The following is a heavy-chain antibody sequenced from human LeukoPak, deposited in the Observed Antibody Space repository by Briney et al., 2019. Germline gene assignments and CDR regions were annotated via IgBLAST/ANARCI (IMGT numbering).Heavy chain of an antibody. Sequence: GGSLRLSCAASGFTFSSYGMHWVRQAPGKGLEWVAVISYDGSNKYYADSVKGRFTISRDNSMNTLYLQMNSLRAEDTAVYYCAKDSGYSSSSFDYWGQGTLVTVSS. CDR2: ISYDGSNK. J-gene: IGHJ4*02. D-gene: IGHD6-6*01. CDR3: AKDSGYSSSSFDY. V-gene: IGHV3-30*18. CDR1: GFTFSSYG.